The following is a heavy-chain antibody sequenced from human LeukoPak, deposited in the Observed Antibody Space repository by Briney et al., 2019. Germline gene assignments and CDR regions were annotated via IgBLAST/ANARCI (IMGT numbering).Heavy chain of an antibody. CDR1: GFTFSSYA. CDR3: ASLESIAAAGRFDY. D-gene: IGHD6-13*01. Sequence: GGSLRLSCAASGFTFSSYAMSWVRQAPGKGLEWVAAISGSGGSTYYADSVKGRFTISRDNSKNTLYLQMNSLRAEDTAVYYCASLESIAAAGRFDYWGQGTLVTVSS. CDR2: ISGSGGST. V-gene: IGHV3-23*01. J-gene: IGHJ4*02.